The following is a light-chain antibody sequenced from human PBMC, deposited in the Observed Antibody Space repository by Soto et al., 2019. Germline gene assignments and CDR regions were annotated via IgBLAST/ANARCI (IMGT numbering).Light chain of an antibody. CDR1: QDISSF. Sequence: DIQMTQSPSSLSASVGDRVTITVQASQDISSFLNWFQQKPGKAPKLLIYDASNLKTGVPSRFSGSGSGTDFAFTISSLQPEDIATYYCQQYDDLPITFGQGTRLEIK. V-gene: IGKV1-33*01. CDR3: QQYDDLPIT. CDR2: DAS. J-gene: IGKJ5*01.